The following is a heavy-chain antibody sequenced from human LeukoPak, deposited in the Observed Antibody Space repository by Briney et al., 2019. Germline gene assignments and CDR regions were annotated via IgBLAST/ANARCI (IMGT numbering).Heavy chain of an antibody. CDR2: SNRSGST. CDR3: ASQAYCSGGSCSSDRNHYYYGMDV. Sequence: SETLSLTCAVYGGSFSGYCWSWIRQPPGKGLEWIGESNRSGSTNYNPSLKSRVTITVDTSKNQFSLKLSSVTAADTAVYYCASQAYCSGGSCSSDRNHYYYGMDVWGQGTTVTVSS. D-gene: IGHD2-15*01. V-gene: IGHV4-34*01. J-gene: IGHJ6*02. CDR1: GGSFSGYC.